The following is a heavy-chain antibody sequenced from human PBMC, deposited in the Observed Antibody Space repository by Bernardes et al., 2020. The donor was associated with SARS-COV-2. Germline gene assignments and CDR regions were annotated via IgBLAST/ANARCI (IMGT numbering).Heavy chain of an antibody. Sequence: GGSLRLSCAASGFTFSSYSMNWVRQAPGKGLEWVSYISSSSSTIYYADSVKGRFTISRDNAKNSLYLQMNSLRAEDTAVYYCARRPGYCSSTSCYNYYYYYYMDVWGKGTTVTVSS. J-gene: IGHJ6*03. CDR1: GFTFSSYS. CDR2: ISSSSSTI. D-gene: IGHD2-2*02. V-gene: IGHV3-48*04. CDR3: ARRPGYCSSTSCYNYYYYYYMDV.